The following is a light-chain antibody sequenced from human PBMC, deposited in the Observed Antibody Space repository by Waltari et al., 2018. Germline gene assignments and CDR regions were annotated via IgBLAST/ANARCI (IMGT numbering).Light chain of an antibody. Sequence: DIQMTQSPSTLSASVGDRVTITCRASQSLNSWLALYQHKPGEAPKLLIYKASSLQSGVPSSFSGSGSGTEFTLTIISLQPDDFATYYCQQYNIYPLTFGQGTKVEIK. V-gene: IGKV1-5*03. CDR1: QSLNSW. CDR3: QQYNIYPLT. CDR2: KAS. J-gene: IGKJ1*01.